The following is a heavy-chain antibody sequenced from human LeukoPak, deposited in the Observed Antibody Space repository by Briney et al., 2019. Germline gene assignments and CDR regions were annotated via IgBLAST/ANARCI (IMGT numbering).Heavy chain of an antibody. D-gene: IGHD4-17*01. J-gene: IGHJ3*02. V-gene: IGHV1-69*13. CDR2: IIPIFGTA. CDR1: GGTFSSYA. CDR3: ARGSTTVDAFDI. Sequence: SVKVSCKASGGTFSSYAISWVRQAPGQGLEWMGGIIPIFGTANYAQKFQGRVTITADESTSAAYMELSSLRSEDTAVYYCARGSTTVDAFDIWGQGTMVTVSS.